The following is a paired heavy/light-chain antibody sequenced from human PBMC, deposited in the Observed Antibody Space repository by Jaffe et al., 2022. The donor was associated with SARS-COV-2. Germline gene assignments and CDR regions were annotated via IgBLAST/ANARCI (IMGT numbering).Heavy chain of an antibody. D-gene: IGHD1-1*01. CDR2: INPNSGDT. CDR3: VRVFYNTHSYPRLDF. J-gene: IGHJ4*02. CDR1: GYPFTGYH. V-gene: IGHV1-2*06. Sequence: QVQVVQSGAEVKKPGASVKVSCKTSGYPFTGYHIHWVRQVPGQGLDWMGRINPNSGDTNYALRFQGRVTLTSDTSISTAYMELDSLSSDDTAVYFCVRVFYNTHSYPRLDFWGQGTLVTVSS.
Light chain of an antibody. V-gene: IGLV2-14*01. Sequence: QSALTQPASVSGSPRQSITISCTGSSRDIGGYNYVSWYQQYSDKAPTLIIYEVNRRPAGVSNRFSGSKSGNTASLTISGLQAEDEADYYCSSYTGTSTSDVIFGGGTKLTVL. J-gene: IGLJ2*01. CDR2: EVN. CDR3: SSYTGTSTSDVI. CDR1: SRDIGGYNY.